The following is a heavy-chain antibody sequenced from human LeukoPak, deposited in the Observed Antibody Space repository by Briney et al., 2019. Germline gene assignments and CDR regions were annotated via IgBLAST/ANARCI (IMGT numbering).Heavy chain of an antibody. CDR1: GGSISSGDYY. D-gene: IGHD2/OR15-2a*01. V-gene: IGHV4-30-4*01. CDR3: ARAKGLSYYYYGMDV. Sequence: PSETLSLTCTVSGGSISSGDYYWSWIRQPPGKGLEWIGYIYYSGSTYYNPSLKSRVTISVDRSKNQFSLKLSSVTAADTAVYYCARAKGLSYYYYGMDVWGQGTTVTVSS. J-gene: IGHJ6*02. CDR2: IYYSGST.